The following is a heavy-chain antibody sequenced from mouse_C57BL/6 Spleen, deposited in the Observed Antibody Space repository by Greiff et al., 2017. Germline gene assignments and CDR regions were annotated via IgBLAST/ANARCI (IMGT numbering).Heavy chain of an antibody. J-gene: IGHJ1*03. CDR3: ARGGLLRSYWYFDV. V-gene: IGHV5-16*01. Sequence: EVKLVESEGGLVQPGSSMKLSCTASGFTFSDYYMAWVRQVPEKGLEWVANINYDGSSTYYLDSLKSRFIISRDNAKNILYLQMSSLKSEDTATYYCARGGLLRSYWYFDVWGTGTTVTVSS. D-gene: IGHD2-3*01. CDR1: GFTFSDYY. CDR2: INYDGSST.